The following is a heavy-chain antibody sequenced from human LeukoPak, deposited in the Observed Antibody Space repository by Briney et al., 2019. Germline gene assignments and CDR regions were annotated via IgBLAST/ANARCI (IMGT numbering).Heavy chain of an antibody. CDR1: GGSISSYY. CDR3: AGGGIVVVPAAISGSNWFDP. D-gene: IGHD2-2*01. V-gene: IGHV4-34*01. CDR2: INHSGST. Sequence: PSESLSLTCTVSGGSISSYYWSWIRQPPGKGLEWIGEINHSGSTNYNPSLKSRVTISVDTSKNQFSLKLSSVTAADTAVYYCAGGGIVVVPAAISGSNWFDPWGQGTLVTVSS. J-gene: IGHJ5*02.